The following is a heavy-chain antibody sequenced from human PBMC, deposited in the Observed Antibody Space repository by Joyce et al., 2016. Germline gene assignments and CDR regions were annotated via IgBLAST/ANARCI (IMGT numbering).Heavy chain of an antibody. J-gene: IGHJ4*02. Sequence: QVQLQESGPGLVKPSETLSLSCTVSGGSISSYYWSWILQPPGKGLEWIGYINHRGRTNYNPSLKSRVTISVDTSKNEFSLKMTSVTAADTAVYYCARGNDYDYWSGYEAHYFDYWGQGTLVTVSS. CDR1: GGSISSYY. V-gene: IGHV4-59*01. CDR2: INHRGRT. D-gene: IGHD3-3*01. CDR3: ARGNDYDYWSGYEAHYFDY.